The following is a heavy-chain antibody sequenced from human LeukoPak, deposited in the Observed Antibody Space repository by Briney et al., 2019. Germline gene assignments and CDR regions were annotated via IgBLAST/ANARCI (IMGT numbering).Heavy chain of an antibody. V-gene: IGHV4-4*02. J-gene: IGHJ4*02. CDR3: ARVGYYDSSGYYGLSFDY. CDR2: ISHTGST. D-gene: IGHD3-22*01. Sequence: SETLSLTCTVSNGPITTTKWWSWVRQPPGKGLEWIGEISHTGSTNYNPSFNSRVTMSVDKSKNQFSLNLKSVTAADTAVYYCARVGYYDSSGYYGLSFDYWGQGTLVTVSS. CDR1: NGPITTTKW.